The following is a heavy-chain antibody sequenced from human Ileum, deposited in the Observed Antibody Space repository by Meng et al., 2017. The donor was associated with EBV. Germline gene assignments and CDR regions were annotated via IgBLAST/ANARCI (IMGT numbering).Heavy chain of an antibody. CDR1: GFTFSDAW. D-gene: IGHD6-6*01. J-gene: IGHJ4*02. V-gene: IGHV3-15*01. CDR3: ARLQTVYVGARPYFDL. Sequence: EGQVVGSGGGLVKPGGCLRLSCAASGFTFSDAWMSWVRQAPGKGLEWVGRIKSKADGGTTDYAAPVKGRFTISRDDSENTVYLEMNSLKTEDTGVYFCARLQTVYVGARPYFDLWGRGTLVTVSS. CDR2: IKSKADGGTT.